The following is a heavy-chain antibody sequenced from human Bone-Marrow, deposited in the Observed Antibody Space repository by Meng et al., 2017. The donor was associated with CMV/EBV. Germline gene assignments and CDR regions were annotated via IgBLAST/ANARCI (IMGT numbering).Heavy chain of an antibody. CDR2: IYYSGST. D-gene: IGHD6-13*01. CDR3: ARAGQQLAWFDP. J-gene: IGHJ5*02. Sequence: SETLSLTCTVSGGSISSYYWSWIRQPSGKGLEWIGYIYYSGSTNYNPSLKSRVTISVDTSKNQFSLKLSSVTAADTAVYYCARAGQQLAWFDPWGQGTLVTVSS. V-gene: IGHV4-59*01. CDR1: GGSISSYY.